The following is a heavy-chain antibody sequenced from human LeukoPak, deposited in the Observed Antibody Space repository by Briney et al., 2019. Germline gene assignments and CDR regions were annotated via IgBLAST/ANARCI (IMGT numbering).Heavy chain of an antibody. Sequence: SETLPLTCTVSGGSISSYYWSWIRQPPGKGLEWIGYIYTSGSTSYNPSLKSRVTIPVDTSKNQFSLKLSSVTAADTAVYYCARLGYCSSTSCYTYYYYMDVWGKGTTVTVSS. V-gene: IGHV4-4*09. CDR1: GGSISSYY. CDR2: IYTSGST. D-gene: IGHD2-2*02. CDR3: ARLGYCSSTSCYTYYYYMDV. J-gene: IGHJ6*03.